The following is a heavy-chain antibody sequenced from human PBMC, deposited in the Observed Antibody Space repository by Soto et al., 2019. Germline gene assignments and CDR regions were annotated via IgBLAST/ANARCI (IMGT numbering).Heavy chain of an antibody. V-gene: IGHV4-39*01. CDR1: GDSISSSSYH. CDR2: MYHRGNT. CDR3: ARHRGPTGPNY. J-gene: IGHJ4*02. Sequence: QLQLQESGPGLVKPSETLSLTCIVSGDSISSSSYHWGWIRQPPGKGLEWVGSMYHRGNTYHNPSLKSRVTVSVDTSKNQFSLNLRSVTAADTAVYYCARHRGPTGPNYWGQGTLVTVSS. D-gene: IGHD3-10*01.